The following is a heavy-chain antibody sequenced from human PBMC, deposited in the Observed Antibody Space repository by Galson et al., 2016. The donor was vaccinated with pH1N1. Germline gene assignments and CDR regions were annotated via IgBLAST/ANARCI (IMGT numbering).Heavy chain of an antibody. Sequence: LRLSCAASGSNFGKSAMNWVRQAPGKGLEWVSSISGTSLSKYYTDSVKGRFTISRDNSKNTLYLQMNSLRADDTAIYYCAQRDYWGQGTLVAVSS. J-gene: IGHJ4*02. CDR1: GSNFGKSA. CDR3: AQRDY. V-gene: IGHV3-23*01. CDR2: ISGTSLSK.